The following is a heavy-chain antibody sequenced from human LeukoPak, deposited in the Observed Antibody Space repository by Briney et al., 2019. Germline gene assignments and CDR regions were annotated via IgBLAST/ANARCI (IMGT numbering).Heavy chain of an antibody. CDR2: SNPKSGGT. J-gene: IGHJ6*02. D-gene: IGHD2-15*01. CDR1: GYTFTGYY. Sequence: ASVKVSCKASGYTFTGYYMHWVRQAPGQGLEWMGWSNPKSGGTNYAQKIQGRVTMTRDTSISTAYMELNRLRSDDTAVYYCARDLLTATQYYGMDVWGQGTTVTVSS. V-gene: IGHV1-2*02. CDR3: ARDLLTATQYYGMDV.